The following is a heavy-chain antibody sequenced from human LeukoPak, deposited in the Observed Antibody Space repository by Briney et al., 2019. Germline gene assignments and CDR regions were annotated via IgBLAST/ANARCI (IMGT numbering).Heavy chain of an antibody. J-gene: IGHJ4*02. D-gene: IGHD3-22*01. Sequence: ASVKVSCKASGYTFTSYGISWVRQAPGQGLEWMGWISAYNGNTNYAQKLQGRVTMTTDTSTSTAHMELRSLRSDDTAVYYCARDFSSYYYDSSGYYPCGYWGQGTLVTVSS. CDR1: GYTFTSYG. V-gene: IGHV1-18*01. CDR3: ARDFSSYYYDSSGYYPCGY. CDR2: ISAYNGNT.